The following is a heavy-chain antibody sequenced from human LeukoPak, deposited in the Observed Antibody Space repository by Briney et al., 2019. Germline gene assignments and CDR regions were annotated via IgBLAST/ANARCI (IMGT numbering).Heavy chain of an antibody. Sequence: SETLSLTCSVSGGSIRSNYWNWIRQPPGKGLEWIGYIHYRGSTNYNPSLKSRVTISIDTSKNQFSLKLTSVTAADTAVYYCASGMVARFDYWGQGTLVTVSS. J-gene: IGHJ4*02. D-gene: IGHD5-12*01. CDR1: GGSIRSNY. CDR2: IHYRGST. CDR3: ASGMVARFDY. V-gene: IGHV4-59*08.